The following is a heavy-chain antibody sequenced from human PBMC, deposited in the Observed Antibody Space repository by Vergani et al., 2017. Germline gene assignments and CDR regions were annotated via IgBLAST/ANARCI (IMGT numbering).Heavy chain of an antibody. D-gene: IGHD5-24*01. CDR1: GFTFSSYS. J-gene: IGHJ6*02. V-gene: IGHV3-48*02. CDR3: ARDARRDGKLWHYYYYYGMDV. CDR2: ISSSSSTI. Sequence: ELQLVESGGGLVQPGGSLRLSCAASGFTFSSYSMNWVRQAPGKGLEWVSYISSSSSTIYYADSVKGRFTISRDNAKNSLYLQMNSLRDEDTAVYYCARDARRDGKLWHYYYYYGMDVWGQGTTVTVSS.